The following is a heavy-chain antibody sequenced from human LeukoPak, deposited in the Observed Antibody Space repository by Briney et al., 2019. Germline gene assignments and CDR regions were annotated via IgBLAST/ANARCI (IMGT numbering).Heavy chain of an antibody. Sequence: ASVKVSCKASGYAFTGYNIDWVRQAPGQGLEWMGLIDPQSGGTKSAQKFQGRVAMTRDTSVSTASMELISLTSDDTAVYYCAREDIVGGTASGFGSWGQGTIVTVSS. D-gene: IGHD1-26*01. CDR2: IDPQSGGT. J-gene: IGHJ3*02. CDR3: AREDIVGGTASGFGS. V-gene: IGHV1-2*06. CDR1: GYAFTGYN.